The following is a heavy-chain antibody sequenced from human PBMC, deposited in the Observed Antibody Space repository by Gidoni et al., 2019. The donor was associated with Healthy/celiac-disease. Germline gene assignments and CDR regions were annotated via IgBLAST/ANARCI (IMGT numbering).Heavy chain of an antibody. Sequence: QVQLVESGGGVVQPGRSLRLSCAASGFTFSSYGMHWVRQVPGKGLEWVAVIWYDGSNKYYADSVKGRFTISRDNSKNTLYLQMNSLRAEDTAVYYCARDSPFNYDSSGYYYDFDYWGQGTLVTVSS. J-gene: IGHJ4*02. CDR1: GFTFSSYG. CDR2: IWYDGSNK. D-gene: IGHD3-22*01. V-gene: IGHV3-33*01. CDR3: ARDSPFNYDSSGYYYDFDY.